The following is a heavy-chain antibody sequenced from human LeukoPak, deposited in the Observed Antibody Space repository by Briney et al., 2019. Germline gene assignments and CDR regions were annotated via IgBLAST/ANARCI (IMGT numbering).Heavy chain of an antibody. Sequence: SETLSHTCTVSGGSIISYYWSWIRQPAGKGLEWIGRIYTSGNTNYSPSLKSRVTMSVDTSENQFSLNLSSVTAADTAVYYCAREIGRDGYNRSFDYWGQGTLVTVSS. CDR2: IYTSGNT. V-gene: IGHV4-4*07. CDR3: AREIGRDGYNRSFDY. J-gene: IGHJ4*02. CDR1: GGSIISYY. D-gene: IGHD5-24*01.